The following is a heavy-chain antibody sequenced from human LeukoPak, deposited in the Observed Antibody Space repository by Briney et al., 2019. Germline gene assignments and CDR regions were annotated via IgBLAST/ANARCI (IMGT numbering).Heavy chain of an antibody. D-gene: IGHD6-13*01. Sequence: SETLSLTCAVYGGSFSGYYWSWIRQPPGKGLEWIGEINHSGSTNYNPSLKSRVTISVDTSKNQFSLKLSSVTAADTAVYYCARGGKYSSSWYAIYYYYMDVWGKGTTVTVSS. J-gene: IGHJ6*03. V-gene: IGHV4-34*01. CDR1: GGSFSGYY. CDR2: INHSGST. CDR3: ARGGKYSSSWYAIYYYYMDV.